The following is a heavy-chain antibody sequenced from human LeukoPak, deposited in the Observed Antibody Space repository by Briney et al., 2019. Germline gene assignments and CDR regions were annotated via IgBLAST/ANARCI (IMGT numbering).Heavy chain of an antibody. J-gene: IGHJ3*02. Sequence: GGSLRLSCAASGFTSSNYAMSWVRQAPGKGLEWVAAITGNGGAVYYANSVKGRLTISRDNSKNTLYLQMNSLRDEDTAIYFCAKDRDIRHWCKDAFDIWGQGTMVIVSS. CDR1: GFTSSNYA. D-gene: IGHD2-8*02. CDR2: ITGNGGAV. V-gene: IGHV3-23*01. CDR3: AKDRDIRHWCKDAFDI.